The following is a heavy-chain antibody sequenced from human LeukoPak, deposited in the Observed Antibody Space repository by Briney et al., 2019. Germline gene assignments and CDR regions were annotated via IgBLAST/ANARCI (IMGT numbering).Heavy chain of an antibody. J-gene: IGHJ4*02. V-gene: IGHV4-34*01. Sequence: SETLSLTCALYGGSFSVYYWSWIRQPPGKGLEWIGEINHSGSTNYNPSLKSRVTISVDTSKNQFSLKLSSVTAADTAVYYCARAYISHRTGHNYWGQGTLVTVSS. CDR3: ARAYISHRTGHNY. CDR2: INHSGST. D-gene: IGHD3-3*02. CDR1: GGSFSVYY.